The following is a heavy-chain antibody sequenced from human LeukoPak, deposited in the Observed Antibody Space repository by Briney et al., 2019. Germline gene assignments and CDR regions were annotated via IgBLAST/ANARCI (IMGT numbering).Heavy chain of an antibody. CDR2: IYHSGST. J-gene: IGHJ6*03. V-gene: IGHV4-38-2*01. Sequence: PSETLSLTCAVSGYSISSGYYWGWIRQPPGKGLEWIGSIYHSGSTYYSPSLKSRVTISVDTSKNQFSLKLSSVTAADTAVYYCARPTSSYYYYMDVWGKGTTVTVSS. CDR3: ARPTSSYYYYMDV. CDR1: GYSISSGYY.